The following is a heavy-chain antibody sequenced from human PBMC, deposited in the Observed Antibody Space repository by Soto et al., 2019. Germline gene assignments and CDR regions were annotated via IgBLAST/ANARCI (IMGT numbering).Heavy chain of an antibody. V-gene: IGHV3-9*01. Sequence: EVQLEGSGGGLVQAGRSLRLSCAASRFTFDDYALHWVRQAPGKGLEWVSGISWNSAIISYADSVKGRFSISRDNAKKYVYLQMDSLRPEDTALYYCVKDFGYYYDYAFDVWGQGTMVTVSP. J-gene: IGHJ3*01. CDR2: ISWNSAII. D-gene: IGHD3-22*01. CDR1: RFTFDDYA. CDR3: VKDFGYYYDYAFDV.